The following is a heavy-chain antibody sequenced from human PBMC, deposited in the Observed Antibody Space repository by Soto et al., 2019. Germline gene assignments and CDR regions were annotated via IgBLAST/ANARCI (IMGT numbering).Heavy chain of an antibody. CDR2: IEDGGSER. Sequence: EVHLVEAGGGLVQPGESLRLSCATSGFTLSDNWMSWVRQAPGKGLEWVANIEDGGSERWYADSVKGRFIIFRDTAKNSLYLQMTVLRAEDTAMYYCTRNAYWGQGTLVTVSS. CDR3: TRNAY. J-gene: IGHJ4*02. V-gene: IGHV3-7*01. CDR1: GFTLSDNW.